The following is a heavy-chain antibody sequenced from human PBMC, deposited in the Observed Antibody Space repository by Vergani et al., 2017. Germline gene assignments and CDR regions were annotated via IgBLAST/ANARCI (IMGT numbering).Heavy chain of an antibody. J-gene: IGHJ4*02. V-gene: IGHV4-61*02. Sequence: QVQLQESGPGLVKPSQTLSLTCTVSGASINNDFYYWHWIRQPAGKGLEWIGRIYVSGITDYNSSLQSRVSMSVDTSKNQFSLTLTSVTAADTAVYYCARGVGPYVDSSDGGVTGYSHYFDLWGQGHLVTVSS. CDR2: IYVSGIT. CDR1: GASINNDFYY. D-gene: IGHD2-8*02. CDR3: ARGVGPYVDSSDGGVTGYSHYFDL.